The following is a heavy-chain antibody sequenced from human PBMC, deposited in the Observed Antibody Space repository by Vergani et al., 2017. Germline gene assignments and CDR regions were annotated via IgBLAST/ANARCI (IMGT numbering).Heavy chain of an antibody. D-gene: IGHD3-10*01. CDR2: INYVGRT. CDR1: GGSINPSSSF. CDR3: AVRPRVNLVGGEIVTKRTFDY. J-gene: IGHJ4*02. V-gene: IGHV4-39*01. Sequence: QVQLQESGPGVVKPSQTLSLTCAVSGGSINPSSSFWGWIRQSPGKGLEWIGSINYVGRTYYIPSLQSRATVFVDTSKNQFSLNLTSVTAADTAVYYCAVRPRVNLVGGEIVTKRTFDYWSQGSLVTVSS.